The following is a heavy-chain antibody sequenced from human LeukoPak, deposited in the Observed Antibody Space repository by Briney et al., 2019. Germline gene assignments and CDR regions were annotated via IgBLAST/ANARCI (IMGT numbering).Heavy chain of an antibody. CDR2: ISPGGGTT. D-gene: IGHD3-22*01. CDR3: ARELSSGYYYFDY. V-gene: IGHV1-46*03. CDR1: GYTFTTYY. J-gene: IGHJ4*02. Sequence: ASVKVSCKASGYTFTTYYMHWARQAPGQGLEWIGIISPGGGTTSYAQKFQGRVTMTRDTSTSTVYMDLSSLRSEDTAVYYCARELSSGYYYFDYWGQGTLVTVSS.